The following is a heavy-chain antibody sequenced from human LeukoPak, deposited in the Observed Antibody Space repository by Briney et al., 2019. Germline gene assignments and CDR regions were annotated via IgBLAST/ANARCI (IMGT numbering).Heavy chain of an antibody. CDR1: GFAFSSYS. CDR3: ARGFSYGYGLGDY. V-gene: IGHV3-48*02. CDR2: ISSSSSVI. Sequence: GSLRLSCAASGFAFSSYSMSWVRQAPGKGLEWVSYISSSSSVIDYADSVKGRFTLSRDNAKNSLYLQMNSLRDEDTAVYYCARGFSYGYGLGDYWGQGTLVTVSS. J-gene: IGHJ4*02. D-gene: IGHD5-18*01.